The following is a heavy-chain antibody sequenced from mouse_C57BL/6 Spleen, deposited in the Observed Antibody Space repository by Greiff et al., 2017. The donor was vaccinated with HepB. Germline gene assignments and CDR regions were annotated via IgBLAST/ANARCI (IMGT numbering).Heavy chain of an antibody. V-gene: IGHV14-2*01. CDR1: GFNIKDYY. Sequence: DVQLQESGAELVKPGASVKLSCTASGFNIKDYYMHWVKQRTEQGLEWIGRIDPEDGETKYAPKFQGKATITADTSSNTAYLQLSSLTSEDTADYYCASSLLMNYYYASFDYWGQGTTLTVSS. CDR2: IDPEDGET. J-gene: IGHJ2*01. CDR3: ASSLLMNYYYASFDY. D-gene: IGHD1-1*01.